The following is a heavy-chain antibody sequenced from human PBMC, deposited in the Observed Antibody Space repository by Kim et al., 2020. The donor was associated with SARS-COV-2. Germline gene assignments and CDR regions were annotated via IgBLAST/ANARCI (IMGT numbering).Heavy chain of an antibody. Sequence: ASVKVSCKASGYTFTSYYMHWVRQAPGQGLEWMGIINPSGGSTSYAQKFQGRVTMTRDTSTSTVYMELSSLRSEDTAVYYCARQTYYDILTGYYTMNFDYWGQGTLVTVSS. V-gene: IGHV1-46*01. CDR3: ARQTYYDILTGYYTMNFDY. J-gene: IGHJ4*02. CDR2: INPSGGST. CDR1: GYTFTSYY. D-gene: IGHD3-9*01.